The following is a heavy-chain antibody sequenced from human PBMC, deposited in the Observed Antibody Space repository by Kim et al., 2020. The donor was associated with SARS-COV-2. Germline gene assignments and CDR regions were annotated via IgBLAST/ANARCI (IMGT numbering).Heavy chain of an antibody. CDR2: ISYDGSNK. V-gene: IGHV3-30*18. CDR3: AKPLYYYGSGREDAFDI. J-gene: IGHJ3*02. D-gene: IGHD3-10*01. CDR1: GFTFSSYG. Sequence: GGSLRLSCAASGFTFSSYGMHWVRQAPGKGLEWVAVISYDGSNKYYADSVKGRFTISRDNSKNTLYLQMNSVRAEDTAVYYCAKPLYYYGSGREDAFDIWGQGTMVTVSS.